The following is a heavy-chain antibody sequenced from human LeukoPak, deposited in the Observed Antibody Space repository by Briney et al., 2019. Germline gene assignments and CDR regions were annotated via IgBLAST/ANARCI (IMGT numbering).Heavy chain of an antibody. CDR1: GGSISSYY. D-gene: IGHD3-22*01. V-gene: IGHV4-4*07. CDR2: IYTSGST. Sequence: SETLSLTCTVSGGSISSYYWSWIRQPAGKGLEWIGRIYTSGSTNYNPSLKSRVTMSVDTSKNQFSLKLSSVTAADTAVYYCARELSSGYYLAFDIWGQGTMVTVPS. CDR3: ARELSSGYYLAFDI. J-gene: IGHJ3*02.